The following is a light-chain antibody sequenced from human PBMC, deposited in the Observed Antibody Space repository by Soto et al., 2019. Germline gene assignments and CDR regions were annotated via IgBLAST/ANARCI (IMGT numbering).Light chain of an antibody. CDR2: AAS. CDR1: QTVGSPY. V-gene: IGKV3-20*01. Sequence: EIVLTQSPGTLSLSPGEKATLSCRASQTVGSPYLAWYQQKPGRAPRLLIYAASSRATGIPDRFSGSGSATDFTRTISRLEPEDLSVYDCQQYGTSPPRYIFGQGTKMEIK. J-gene: IGKJ2*01. CDR3: QQYGTSPPRYI.